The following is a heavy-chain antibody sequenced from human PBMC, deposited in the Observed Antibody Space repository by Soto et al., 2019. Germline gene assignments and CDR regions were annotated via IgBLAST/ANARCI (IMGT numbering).Heavy chain of an antibody. J-gene: IGHJ6*02. Sequence: GASVKVSCKASGYTFTSYGISWVRQAPGQGLEWMGWIRAYNGNTNYAQKLQGRVTMTTDTSTSTAYMELRSLRSDDTAVYYCARDVSITMVRGVIPAPYYGMDVWGQGTTVTVSS. V-gene: IGHV1-18*04. CDR3: ARDVSITMVRGVIPAPYYGMDV. CDR1: GYTFTSYG. CDR2: IRAYNGNT. D-gene: IGHD3-10*01.